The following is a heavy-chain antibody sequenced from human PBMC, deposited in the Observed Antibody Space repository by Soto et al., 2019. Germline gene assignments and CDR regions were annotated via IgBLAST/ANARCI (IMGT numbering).Heavy chain of an antibody. Sequence: QVQLVQSGAEVKKPGASVKVSCKASGYTFTSYDINWVRQATGQGLEWMGWMNPNSGNTGYAQKFQGRVTMTRNTSISTAYMELSSLRSEDTAVYYCARGKYSRGWRRGDWFDPWGQGTLVTVSS. CDR3: ARGKYSRGWRRGDWFDP. J-gene: IGHJ5*02. CDR2: MNPNSGNT. D-gene: IGHD6-19*01. V-gene: IGHV1-8*01. CDR1: GYTFTSYD.